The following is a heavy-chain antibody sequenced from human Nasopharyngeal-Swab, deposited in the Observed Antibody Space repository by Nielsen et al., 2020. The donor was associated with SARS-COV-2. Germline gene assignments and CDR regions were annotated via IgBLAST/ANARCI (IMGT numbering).Heavy chain of an antibody. Sequence: GESLKISCAASGFTFSSYWMSWVRQAPGNGLEWVANIKQDGSETYYVDSVKGRFTISRDNAKNSLYLQMNSLRAEDTAVYYCARDLGHSGYDLYDYWGQGTLVTVSS. CDR2: IKQDGSET. CDR3: ARDLGHSGYDLYDY. V-gene: IGHV3-7*03. CDR1: GFTFSSYW. D-gene: IGHD5-12*01. J-gene: IGHJ4*02.